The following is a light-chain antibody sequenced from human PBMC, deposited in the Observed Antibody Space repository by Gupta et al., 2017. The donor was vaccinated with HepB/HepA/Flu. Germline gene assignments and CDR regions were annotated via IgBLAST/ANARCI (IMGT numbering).Light chain of an antibody. CDR1: QSLLASNGYNY. J-gene: IGKJ2*01. Sequence: EIVLTQSPLSLPVTPGEPASISCRSSQSLLASNGYNYLIWYLQKPGQSPHLLIYVDSHRPSGVPDRFSGSGSGTDFTLKISRVEAEDVGVYYCRQTRQTPHTFGQGTKVEIK. CDR3: RQTRQTPHT. V-gene: IGKV2-28*01. CDR2: VDS.